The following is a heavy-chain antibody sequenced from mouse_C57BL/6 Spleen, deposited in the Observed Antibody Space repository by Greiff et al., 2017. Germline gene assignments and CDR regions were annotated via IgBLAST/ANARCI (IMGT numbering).Heavy chain of an antibody. Sequence: VQLQESGPELVKPGASVKISCKASGYAFSSSWMNWVKQRPGKGLEWIGRIYPGDGDTNYNGKFKGKATLTADKSSSTAYMQLSSLTSEDSAVYFWARLYYGSSPYWYFDVWGTGTTVTVSS. V-gene: IGHV1-82*01. D-gene: IGHD1-1*01. CDR3: ARLYYGSSPYWYFDV. CDR2: IYPGDGDT. J-gene: IGHJ1*03. CDR1: GYAFSSSW.